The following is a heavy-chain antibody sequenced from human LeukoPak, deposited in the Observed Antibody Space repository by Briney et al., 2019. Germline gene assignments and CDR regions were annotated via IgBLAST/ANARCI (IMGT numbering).Heavy chain of an antibody. V-gene: IGHV3-48*01. D-gene: IGHD2-21*02. Sequence: GGSLRLSCAASGFTFSSYSMNWVRQAPGKGLEWVSYISSSSSTIYYADSVKGRFTISRDNSKNTLYLQMNSLRAEDTAVYYCAREHIVVVTAIPRGVFAYWGQGTLVTVSS. CDR1: GFTFSSYS. CDR2: ISSSSSTI. J-gene: IGHJ4*02. CDR3: AREHIVVVTAIPRGVFAY.